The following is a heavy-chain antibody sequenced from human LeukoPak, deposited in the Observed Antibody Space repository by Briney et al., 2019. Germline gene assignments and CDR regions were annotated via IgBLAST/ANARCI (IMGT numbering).Heavy chain of an antibody. D-gene: IGHD3-3*01. CDR3: AKDTIFGVGMGDY. CDR1: GFTFSSYG. J-gene: IGHJ4*02. Sequence: GGSLRLSCAASGFTFSSYGMHWVRQAPGKGLEWVAFIPYDGSNKYYADSVKGRFTISRDNSKNTLYLQMNSLRAEDTAVYYCAKDTIFGVGMGDYWGQGTLVTVSS. CDR2: IPYDGSNK. V-gene: IGHV3-30*02.